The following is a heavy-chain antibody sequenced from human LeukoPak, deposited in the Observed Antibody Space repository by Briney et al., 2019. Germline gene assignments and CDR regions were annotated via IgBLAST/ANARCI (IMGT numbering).Heavy chain of an antibody. D-gene: IGHD6-13*01. V-gene: IGHV1-2*02. CDR3: ATGGVIAAAATFDP. J-gene: IGHJ5*02. CDR2: INPNSGGT. Sequence: ASVKVSCKASGYTFTGYYIHWVRQAPGQGLEWMGWINPNSGGTNYAQKFQGRVTMTRDTSISTAYMELSRLRSDDTAVYYCATGGVIAAAATFDPWGQGTLVTVSS. CDR1: GYTFTGYY.